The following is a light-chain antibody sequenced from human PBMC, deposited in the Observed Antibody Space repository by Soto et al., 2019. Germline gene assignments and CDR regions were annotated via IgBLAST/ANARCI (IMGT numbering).Light chain of an antibody. CDR3: CSYTSSNTYV. CDR1: SSDVGGFDY. CDR2: DVT. V-gene: IGLV2-14*03. Sequence: QSVLTQPAPVSGSLGQSITISCTGTSSDVGGFDYVSWYQHQPGKAPKLIIYDVTSRPSGVSSHFSGSKSGNTASLTISGLLAEDEADYHCCSYTSSNTYVFGTGTKVTVL. J-gene: IGLJ1*01.